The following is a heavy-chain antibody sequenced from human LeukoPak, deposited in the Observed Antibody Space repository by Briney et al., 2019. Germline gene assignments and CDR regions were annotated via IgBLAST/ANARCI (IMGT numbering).Heavy chain of an antibody. Sequence: PSETLSLTCAVYGGSFSGYYWSWIRQPPGKGLEWIGEINHSGSTNYNPSLKSRVTISVDTSKNQFSLKLSSVTAADTAVYYCARGVEGIVVVPAYFDYWGQGTLVTVSS. CDR2: INHSGST. D-gene: IGHD2-2*01. J-gene: IGHJ4*02. CDR1: GGSFSGYY. V-gene: IGHV4-34*01. CDR3: ARGVEGIVVVPAYFDY.